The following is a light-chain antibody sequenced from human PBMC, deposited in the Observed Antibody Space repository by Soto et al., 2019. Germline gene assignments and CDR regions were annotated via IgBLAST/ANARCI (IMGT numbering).Light chain of an antibody. V-gene: IGLV1-47*01. CDR2: RNN. J-gene: IGLJ3*02. Sequence: QTVVTQPPSTSGTPGQTVTISCSGGTSNIGNNYVYWYQQFPGTAPKLLIYRNNQRPSGVPDRFSGSKSGTSASLAISDLRSEDEADYYCSSWDDSLSGWRVFGGGTKLTVL. CDR1: TSNIGNNY. CDR3: SSWDDSLSGWRV.